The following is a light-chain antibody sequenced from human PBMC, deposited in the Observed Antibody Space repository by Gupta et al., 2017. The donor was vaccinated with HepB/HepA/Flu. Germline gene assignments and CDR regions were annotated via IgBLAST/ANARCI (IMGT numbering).Light chain of an antibody. V-gene: IGKV1-9*01. J-gene: IGKJ1*01. Sequence: DIQSTQSPSFLSASVGDRVTITCRASQGIRSYLAWYQQKPGKAPKLMIYAAYTLKSVVTLRFRGSVAGTEFTLTISSRQNEDFATYYVQQLKTWTFGQGTKVEIK. CDR1: QGIRSY. CDR2: AAY. CDR3: QQLKTWT.